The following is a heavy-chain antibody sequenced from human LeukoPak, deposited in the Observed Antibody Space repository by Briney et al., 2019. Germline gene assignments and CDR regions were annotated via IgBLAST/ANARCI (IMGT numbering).Heavy chain of an antibody. J-gene: IGHJ4*02. D-gene: IGHD3-3*01. Sequence: SETLSLTCAVSGGSISSSNWWCWVRQPPGKGLEWIGEIYHSGSTNYNPSLKSRVTISVDKSKNQFSLKLSSVTAADTAVYYCARAPYDFWSGYYGGLYFDYWGQGTLVTVSS. CDR1: GGSISSSNW. CDR3: ARAPYDFWSGYYGGLYFDY. V-gene: IGHV4-4*02. CDR2: IYHSGST.